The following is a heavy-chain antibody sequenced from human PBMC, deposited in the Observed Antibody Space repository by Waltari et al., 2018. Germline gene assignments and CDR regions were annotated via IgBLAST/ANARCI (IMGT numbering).Heavy chain of an antibody. Sequence: QVQLVQSGAEVKKPGSSVKVSCKASGGTFSSYAISWVRQAPGQGLEWMGGIIPTLGTANYAQKFHGRVTITAYESTSTAYMELSSLRSEDTAVYYCARETGYEFWSGSPNWFDPWGQGTLVTVSS. D-gene: IGHD3-3*01. CDR3: ARETGYEFWSGSPNWFDP. CDR2: IIPTLGTA. J-gene: IGHJ5*02. CDR1: GGTFSSYA. V-gene: IGHV1-69*12.